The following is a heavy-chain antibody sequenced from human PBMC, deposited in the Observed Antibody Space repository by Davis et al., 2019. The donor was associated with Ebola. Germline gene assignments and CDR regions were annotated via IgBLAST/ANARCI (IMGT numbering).Heavy chain of an antibody. CDR1: GFTFSDFA. V-gene: IGHV3-33*01. J-gene: IGHJ4*02. D-gene: IGHD6-25*01. CDR2: IWFDGSNE. CDR3: AVVAAL. Sequence: GESLKISCAASGFTFSDFAMHWVRQAPGKGLEWVAVIWFDGSNEYYADSVKGRFTTSRDNSKNTLYLHMNSLRGEDTAVYYCAVVAALWGQGTLVTVSS.